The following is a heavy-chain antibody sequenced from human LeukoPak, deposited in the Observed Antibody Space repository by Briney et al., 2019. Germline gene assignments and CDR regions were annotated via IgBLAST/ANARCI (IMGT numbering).Heavy chain of an antibody. D-gene: IGHD3-3*01. J-gene: IGHJ5*02. CDR3: AKLRRRFLEWLLMPPDAFDP. CDR2: ISGSGGST. Sequence: GGSLRLSCAASGFTFSSYAMSWVRQAPGKGLEWVSAISGSGGSTYYADSVKGRFTISRDNSKNTLYLQMNSLRAEDTAVYYCAKLRRRFLEWLLMPPDAFDPWDQGTLVTVSS. CDR1: GFTFSSYA. V-gene: IGHV3-23*01.